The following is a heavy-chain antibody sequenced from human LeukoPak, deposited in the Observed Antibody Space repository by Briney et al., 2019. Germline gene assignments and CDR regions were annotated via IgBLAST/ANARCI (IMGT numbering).Heavy chain of an antibody. Sequence: GASVKVSCKASGYTFTSYYMHWVRQAPGQGLEWMGIINPSGGSTSYAQKFQGRVTMTRNTSISTAYMELSSLRSEDTAVYYCAIWVTTVTTFDYWGQGTLVTVSS. V-gene: IGHV1-46*01. CDR3: AIWVTTVTTFDY. D-gene: IGHD4-17*01. CDR1: GYTFTSYY. J-gene: IGHJ4*02. CDR2: INPSGGST.